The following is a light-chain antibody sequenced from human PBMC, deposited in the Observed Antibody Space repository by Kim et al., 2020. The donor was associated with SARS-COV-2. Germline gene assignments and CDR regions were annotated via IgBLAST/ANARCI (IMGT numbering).Light chain of an antibody. V-gene: IGKV3-20*01. CDR2: GAF. Sequence: SPGERATLSCRASQSVSSSYLAWYQQKPGQAPRLLIYGAFNRATGIPDRFSGSGSGTDFTLTISRLEPEDFAVYYCQQYGSSPLTFGGGTKVDIK. CDR3: QQYGSSPLT. J-gene: IGKJ4*01. CDR1: QSVSSSY.